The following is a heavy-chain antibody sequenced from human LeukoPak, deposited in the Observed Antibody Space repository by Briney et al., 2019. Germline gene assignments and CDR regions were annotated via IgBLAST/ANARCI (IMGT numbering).Heavy chain of an antibody. D-gene: IGHD2-15*01. CDR3: ARGFCSGGSCYSDLLVYFDY. CDR2: IIPIFGTA. Sequence: ASVKVSCKASGGTFSSYAISWVRQAPGQGLEWMGGIIPIFGTANYAQKFQGRVTITADESTSTAYMELGSLRSEDTAVYYCARGFCSGGSCYSDLLVYFDYWGQGTLVTVSS. J-gene: IGHJ4*02. CDR1: GGTFSSYA. V-gene: IGHV1-69*13.